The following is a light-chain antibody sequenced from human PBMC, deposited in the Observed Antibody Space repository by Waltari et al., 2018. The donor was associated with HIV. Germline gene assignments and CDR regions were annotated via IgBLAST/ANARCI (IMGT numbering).Light chain of an antibody. CDR3: QQYLGLPLT. Sequence: IAMNQSPDSLAVSLGERATINCKSSQSLLYSSNNKNHLAWYQQKPGQPHKLLVYWASTRESGVPDRFSGSGSGTDFTLTIRSLQAEDVAIYYCQQYLGLPLTFGGGTRVEI. V-gene: IGKV4-1*01. CDR2: WAS. J-gene: IGKJ4*01. CDR1: QSLLYSSNNKNH.